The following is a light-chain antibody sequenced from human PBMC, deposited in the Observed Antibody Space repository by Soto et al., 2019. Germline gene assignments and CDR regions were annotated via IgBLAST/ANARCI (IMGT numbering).Light chain of an antibody. V-gene: IGKV3-20*01. CDR3: HQYAFSPLT. J-gene: IGKJ4*01. CDR2: DAS. CDR1: QSVGRNY. Sequence: EIVLTQSPGTLSLSPGERATLSCRAIQSVGRNYLGWYQQKPGQAPRLLIYDASNRASGIPDRFSGSGSGTDFTLTISRLEPEDFALYFCHQYAFSPLTFGGGTKVDIK.